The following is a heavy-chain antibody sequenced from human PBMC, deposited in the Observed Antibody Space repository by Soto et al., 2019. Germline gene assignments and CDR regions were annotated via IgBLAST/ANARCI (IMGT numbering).Heavy chain of an antibody. D-gene: IGHD3-22*01. CDR1: GGTFSSYA. V-gene: IGHV1-69*13. Sequence: SVKVSCKASGGTFSSYAISWVRQAPGQGLEWMGGIIPIFGTANYAQKFQGRVTITADESTSTAYMELSSLRSEDTAVYYCASPYYYDSSGYHPYYYYYGMDVWGQGTTVTVSS. CDR2: IIPIFGTA. J-gene: IGHJ6*02. CDR3: ASPYYYDSSGYHPYYYYYGMDV.